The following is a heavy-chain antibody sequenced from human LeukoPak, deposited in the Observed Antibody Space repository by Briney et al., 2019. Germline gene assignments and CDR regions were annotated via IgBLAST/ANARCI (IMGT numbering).Heavy chain of an antibody. CDR2: IYYSGST. J-gene: IGHJ4*02. D-gene: IGHD3-22*01. CDR1: GGSFSSSNYY. V-gene: IGHV4-39*01. Sequence: SETLSLTCTVSGGSFSSSNYYWGWIRQPPGKGLEWIGSIYYSGSTYYNSSLKSRVTISADTSKNQFSLKLSSVTAADTAVYYCARLGGSSGYYLFDYWGQGTLVTVSS. CDR3: ARLGGSSGYYLFDY.